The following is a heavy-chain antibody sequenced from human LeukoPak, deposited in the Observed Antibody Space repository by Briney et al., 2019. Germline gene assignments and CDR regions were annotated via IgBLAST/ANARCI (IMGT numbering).Heavy chain of an antibody. Sequence: GESLKISCKGSGYNFNTYWIGWERQMPGKGLEGLGIIYPGDSDAKYSPSFQGQVTISADKSISTAYLQWSSLKASDTAMYYCARHGGDGYSWFDSWGQGTLVTVSS. D-gene: IGHD5-24*01. CDR1: GYNFNTYW. CDR2: IYPGDSDA. J-gene: IGHJ5*01. V-gene: IGHV5-51*01. CDR3: ARHGGDGYSWFDS.